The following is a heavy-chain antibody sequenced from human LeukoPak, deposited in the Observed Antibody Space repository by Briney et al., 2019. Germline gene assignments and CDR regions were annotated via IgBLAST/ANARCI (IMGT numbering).Heavy chain of an antibody. Sequence: SQTLSLTCTVSGGSISSGGYYWSWIRQPPGKGLEWIGYIYHSGSTYYNPSLKSRVTISVDRSKNQFSLKLSSVTAADTAVYYCARRVYYYDSSGYNDAFDIWGQGTMVTVSS. J-gene: IGHJ3*02. CDR3: ARRVYYYDSSGYNDAFDI. CDR2: IYHSGST. CDR1: GGSISSGGYY. D-gene: IGHD3-22*01. V-gene: IGHV4-30-2*01.